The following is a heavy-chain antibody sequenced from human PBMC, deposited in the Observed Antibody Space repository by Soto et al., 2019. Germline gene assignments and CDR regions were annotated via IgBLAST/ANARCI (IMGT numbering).Heavy chain of an antibody. Sequence: QVRLVQSGAEVKKPGASVKVSCKASGYTFTSYDINWVRQATGQGLEWMGWMNPNSGNTGYAQKFQGRVTMTRYTSMSTAYMEVSSLRSEDTAVYYCARVFRRPAAADGFAYWGQGTLVTVSS. CDR1: GYTFTSYD. V-gene: IGHV1-8*01. CDR3: ARVFRRPAAADGFAY. J-gene: IGHJ4*02. CDR2: MNPNSGNT. D-gene: IGHD2-2*01.